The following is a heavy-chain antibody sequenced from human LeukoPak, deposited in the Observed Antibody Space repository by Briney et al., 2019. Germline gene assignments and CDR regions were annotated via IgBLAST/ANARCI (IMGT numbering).Heavy chain of an antibody. J-gene: IGHJ4*02. V-gene: IGHV4-61*08. CDR3: ARDNPIRGGNSLDY. CDR2: IYYSGST. CDR1: GGSVSSGGYY. D-gene: IGHD4-23*01. Sequence: SETLSLTCTVSGGSVSSGGYYWGWIRQPPGKGLEWIGYIYYSGSTNYNPSLNSRVTISVDTSENQFSLKLSSVTAADTAVYYCARDNPIRGGNSLDYWGQGTLVTVSS.